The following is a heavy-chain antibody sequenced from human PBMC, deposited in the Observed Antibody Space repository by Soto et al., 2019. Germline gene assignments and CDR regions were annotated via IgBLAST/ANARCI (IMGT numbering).Heavy chain of an antibody. CDR1: RFTFRSYW. CDR3: ARGHCSSTSCYGMGYYYYYYMDV. Sequence: PGGSLRLSCAASRFTFRSYWMHWVRQAPGKGLVWVSRINGDGSSTSYADSVRGRFTISRDNAKNTLYLQMNSLRAEDTAVYYCARGHCSSTSCYGMGYYYYYYMDVWGKGTTVTVSS. CDR2: INGDGSST. J-gene: IGHJ6*03. V-gene: IGHV3-74*01. D-gene: IGHD2-2*01.